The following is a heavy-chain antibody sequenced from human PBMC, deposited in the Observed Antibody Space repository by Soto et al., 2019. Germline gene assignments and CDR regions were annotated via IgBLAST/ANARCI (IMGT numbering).Heavy chain of an antibody. D-gene: IGHD3-16*01. CDR2: IYPGDSNT. J-gene: IGHJ4*02. CDR1: GYSFTSYG. CDR3: ARHIFAGGVFAH. V-gene: IGHV5-51*01. Sequence: WESLKISCKGAGYSFTSYGIGWVRQMPGKGLEWMGIIYPGDSNTRYSPSFQGQVTISVDKSISTACLQWSSLKASDTAIYYGARHIFAGGVFAHWGQGTLVPVSP.